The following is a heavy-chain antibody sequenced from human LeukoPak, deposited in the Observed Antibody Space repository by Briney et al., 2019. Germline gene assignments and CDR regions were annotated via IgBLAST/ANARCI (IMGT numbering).Heavy chain of an antibody. CDR2: IIPILGMA. V-gene: IGHV1-69*04. D-gene: IGHD2-2*01. J-gene: IGHJ3*02. CDR1: GGTFSSYA. Sequence: VASVKVSCKASGGTFSSYAFSWVRQAPGQGLEWMGRIIPILGMANYAQRFQGRVTITADKSTSTAYMELSSLSSEDTAVYYCVHDIVVVPAADDAFDIWGQGTMVTVSS. CDR3: VHDIVVVPAADDAFDI.